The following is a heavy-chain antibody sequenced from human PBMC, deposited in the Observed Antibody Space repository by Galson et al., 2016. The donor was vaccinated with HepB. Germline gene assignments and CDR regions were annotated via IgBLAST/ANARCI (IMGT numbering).Heavy chain of an antibody. D-gene: IGHD5-24*01. Sequence: SLRLSCAASGFTFSTYAMHWVRQAPGKGLEWVXVISYDGSHKHYRDSVKGRFTISRDNSKNTLYLQMNSLRREDTAVYYCARPRRWPQYYYGLDVWGQGTTVTVSS. CDR2: ISYDGSHK. J-gene: IGHJ6*02. CDR3: ARPRRWPQYYYGLDV. V-gene: IGHV3-30-3*01. CDR1: GFTFSTYA.